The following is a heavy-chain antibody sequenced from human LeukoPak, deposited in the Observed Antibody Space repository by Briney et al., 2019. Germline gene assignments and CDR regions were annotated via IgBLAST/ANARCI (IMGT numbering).Heavy chain of an antibody. Sequence: SVKVSCKASGGTFSSSAITWVRQAPGQGLEWMGRIIPVLNITNYAQKFQGRVTITADTSTSTAYMELSSRRSEETAVYYCARDQGLTAPPPYGLDVWGQGTTVTVSS. J-gene: IGHJ6*02. CDR3: ARDQGLTAPPPYGLDV. CDR1: GGTFSSSA. V-gene: IGHV1-69*04. CDR2: IIPVLNIT. D-gene: IGHD5-18*01.